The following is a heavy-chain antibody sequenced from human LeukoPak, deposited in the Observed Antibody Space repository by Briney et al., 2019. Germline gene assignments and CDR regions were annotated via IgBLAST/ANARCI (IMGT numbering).Heavy chain of an antibody. D-gene: IGHD3-9*01. V-gene: IGHV3-30*03. CDR3: ARFKVLRYFDWLGDMDV. CDR2: ISYDGSNK. CDR1: GFTLSSYG. Sequence: GRSLRLSCAASGFTLSSYGMHWVRQAPGKGLEWVAVISYDGSNKYYADSVKGRFTISRDNSKNTLYLQMNSLRAEDTAVYYCARFKVLRYFDWLGDMDVWGKGTTVTVSS. J-gene: IGHJ6*04.